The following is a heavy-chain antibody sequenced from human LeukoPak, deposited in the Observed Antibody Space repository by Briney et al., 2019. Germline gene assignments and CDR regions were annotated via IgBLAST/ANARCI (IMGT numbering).Heavy chain of an antibody. Sequence: PSETLSLTCTGSGGSISSSSYYWGWIRQPPGKGLEWIGSIYYSGSTYYNPSLKSRVSISVDTSKNQFSLKLNSVTAADTAVYYCARLRLLDSSSSDWGQGTLVTVSS. CDR1: GGSISSSSYY. CDR3: ARLRLLDSSSSD. J-gene: IGHJ4*02. CDR2: IYYSGST. D-gene: IGHD6-6*01. V-gene: IGHV4-39*01.